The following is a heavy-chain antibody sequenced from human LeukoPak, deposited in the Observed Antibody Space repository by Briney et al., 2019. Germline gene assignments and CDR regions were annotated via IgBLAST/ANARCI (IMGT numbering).Heavy chain of an antibody. Sequence: GGSLRLSCAASGFTFSSYAMSWVRQAPGKGLEWVSAISGSGGSTYYADSVKGRFTISRDNSKNTLYLQMNSLRAEDTAIYYCAKGFTIAAAGTDIDYWGQGTLVTASS. CDR3: AKGFTIAAAGTDIDY. D-gene: IGHD6-13*01. CDR2: ISGSGGST. J-gene: IGHJ4*02. CDR1: GFTFSSYA. V-gene: IGHV3-23*01.